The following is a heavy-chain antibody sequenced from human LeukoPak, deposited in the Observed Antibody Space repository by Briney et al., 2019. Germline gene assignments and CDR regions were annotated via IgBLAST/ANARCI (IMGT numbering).Heavy chain of an antibody. CDR3: ARVAAVAGTMAFDI. D-gene: IGHD6-19*01. V-gene: IGHV1-69*06. J-gene: IGHJ3*02. CDR2: IIPIFGTA. Sequence: SVKVSCKASGGTFSSYAISCVRQAPGQGLEWMGGIIPIFGTANYAQKFQGRVTITADKSTSTAYMELSSLRSEDTAVYYCARVAAVAGTMAFDIWGQGTMVTVSS. CDR1: GGTFSSYA.